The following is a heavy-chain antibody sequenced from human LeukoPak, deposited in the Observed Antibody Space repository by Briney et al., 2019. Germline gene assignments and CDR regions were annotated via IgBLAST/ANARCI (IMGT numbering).Heavy chain of an antibody. D-gene: IGHD3-10*01. V-gene: IGHV4-31*03. CDR3: ASLGFGELPATKYGMDV. CDR2: IYYSGST. Sequence: PSETLSLTCTVSGGSISSGGYYWSWIRQHPGKGLEWIGYIYYSGSTYYNPSLKSRVTISVDTSKNQFSLKLSSVTAADTAVYYCASLGFGELPATKYGMDVWGQGTTVTVSS. CDR1: GGSISSGGYY. J-gene: IGHJ6*02.